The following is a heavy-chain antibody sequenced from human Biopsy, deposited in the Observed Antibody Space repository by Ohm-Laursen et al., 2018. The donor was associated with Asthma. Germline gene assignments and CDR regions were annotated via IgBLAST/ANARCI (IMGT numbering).Heavy chain of an antibody. Sequence: TQTLTLTCTFSGFSVETSGVAVGWIRQPPGKALEWLALISWNDDRRYRSSLQSRLTITKAASKNQVVLTKTNMDPVDTATYYCGHIGDRGYDWAPPYHYYGVDVWGLGTTVTVSS. CDR2: ISWNDDR. V-gene: IGHV2-5*01. CDR1: GFSVETSGVA. D-gene: IGHD1-1*01. CDR3: GHIGDRGYDWAPPYHYYGVDV. J-gene: IGHJ6*02.